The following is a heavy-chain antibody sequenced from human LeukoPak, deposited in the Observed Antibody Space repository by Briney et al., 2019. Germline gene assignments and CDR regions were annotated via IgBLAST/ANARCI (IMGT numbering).Heavy chain of an antibody. V-gene: IGHV4-39*01. Sequence: PSETLSLTCTVSGGSISSSSYYWGWIRQPPGKGLEWIGSIYYSGSTYYNPSLKSRVTISVDTSKNQFSLKLSSVTAADTAVYFCARIGYSSWIHYWAQGTLVTVSS. CDR2: IYYSGST. J-gene: IGHJ4*02. CDR3: ARIGYSSWIHY. CDR1: GGSISSSSYY. D-gene: IGHD6-6*01.